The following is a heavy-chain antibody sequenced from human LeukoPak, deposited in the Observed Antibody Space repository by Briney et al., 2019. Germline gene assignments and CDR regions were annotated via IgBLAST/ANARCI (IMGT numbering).Heavy chain of an antibody. Sequence: EASVKVSCKASGYTFTSYGISWVRQAPGQGLEWMGWISAYNGNTNYAQKLQGRVTMTTDTSTSTAYMELRSLRSDDTAVYYCARDVPNMIVLGADFDYWGQGTLVTVSS. V-gene: IGHV1-18*01. CDR3: ARDVPNMIVLGADFDY. CDR1: GYTFTSYG. J-gene: IGHJ4*02. D-gene: IGHD3-22*01. CDR2: ISAYNGNT.